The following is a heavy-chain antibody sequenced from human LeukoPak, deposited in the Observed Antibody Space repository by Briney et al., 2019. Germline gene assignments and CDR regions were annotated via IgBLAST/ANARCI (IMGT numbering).Heavy chain of an antibody. Sequence: GGSLRLSSAASGFTFSSYWMSWVRQAPGKGLEWVANIKQDGSEKHYVDSVKGRFTISRDNAKNSLYLQMNSLRAEDTAVYYCARVYCSSTSCYRYYSGMDVWGQGTTVTVSS. CDR1: GFTFSSYW. D-gene: IGHD2-2*02. J-gene: IGHJ6*02. V-gene: IGHV3-7*01. CDR3: ARVYCSSTSCYRYYSGMDV. CDR2: IKQDGSEK.